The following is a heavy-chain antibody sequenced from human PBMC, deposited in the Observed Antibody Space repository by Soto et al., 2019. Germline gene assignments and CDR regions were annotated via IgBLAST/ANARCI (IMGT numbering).Heavy chain of an antibody. J-gene: IGHJ4*02. Sequence: SQLLSVRWSVAYGSSSGHYWSWIRKPPGKGLEWIGYIYYSGSTNYNPSLKSRVTISVDTSKNQFSLKLSSVTAADTAVYYCARSAGIAAAGAHDYWGQGTLVTVSS. CDR2: IYYSGST. D-gene: IGHD6-13*01. V-gene: IGHV4-59*11. CDR1: YGSSSGHY. CDR3: ARSAGIAAAGAHDY.